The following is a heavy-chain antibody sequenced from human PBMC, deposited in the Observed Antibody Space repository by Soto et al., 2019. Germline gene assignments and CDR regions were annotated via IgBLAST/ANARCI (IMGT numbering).Heavy chain of an antibody. J-gene: IGHJ4*01. CDR2: INHSGST. CDR3: ARGRYSSSSFDY. D-gene: IGHD6-6*01. CDR1: GGSFSGYY. Sequence: QVQLQQWGAGLLKPSETLSLTCAVYGGSFSGYYWSWIRQPPGKGLEWIGEINHSGSTNYNPSLKSRVTISVDTSKNQFSLKLRSVTAADTAVYYCARGRYSSSSFDYWGQGTLVTVSS. V-gene: IGHV4-34*01.